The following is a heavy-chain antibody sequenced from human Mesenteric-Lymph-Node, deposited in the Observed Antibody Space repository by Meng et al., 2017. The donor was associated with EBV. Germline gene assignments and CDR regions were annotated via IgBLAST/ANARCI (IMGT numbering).Heavy chain of an antibody. CDR3: ARENPARGNWFDP. CDR2: GYYSGST. CDR1: GSSHSRTSYH. Sequence: WRAVLYKPSPPPSLACTVSGSSHSRTSYHWRWIRQPPGKGLEWIGYGYYSGSTNYNPFPKRRVTISVDSSKNQFSLNLDSVTAADTAVYYCARENPARGNWFDPWGQGALVTVSS. D-gene: IGHD3-10*01. J-gene: IGHJ5*02. V-gene: IGHV4-61*01.